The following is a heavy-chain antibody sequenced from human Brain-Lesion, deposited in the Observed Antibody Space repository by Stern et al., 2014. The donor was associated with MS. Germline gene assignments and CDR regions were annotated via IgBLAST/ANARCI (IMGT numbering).Heavy chain of an antibody. CDR3: AKDRQYLTYFFDH. Sequence: VQLVQSGGGVVQPGRPLRLSCVASGFPFGSCALYWVRQAPGKGLEWVAGVPYEGSTKYYADSVKGRFTISRDNSQNTLYMQMSSLRPEDTAVYYCAKDRQYLTYFFDHWGQGSLVTVSS. J-gene: IGHJ5*02. D-gene: IGHD2/OR15-2a*01. CDR2: VPYEGSTK. V-gene: IGHV3-30*04. CDR1: GFPFGSCA.